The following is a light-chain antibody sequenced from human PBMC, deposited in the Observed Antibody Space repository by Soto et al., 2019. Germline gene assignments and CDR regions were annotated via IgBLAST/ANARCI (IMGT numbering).Light chain of an antibody. CDR2: DAS. CDR1: QSVASH. V-gene: IGKV3-15*01. Sequence: ETMMTQSPATLSVSPGERVTLSCRASQSVASHFAWYQHRPGQAPRLLIYDASTRATGIPARFSGSGSGTEFTLTIATLQSEDFAVYYGQQYNNWPLTFGPGTKGEIK. CDR3: QQYNNWPLT. J-gene: IGKJ3*01.